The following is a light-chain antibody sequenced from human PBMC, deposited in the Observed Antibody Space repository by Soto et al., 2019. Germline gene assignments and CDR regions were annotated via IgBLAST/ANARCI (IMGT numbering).Light chain of an antibody. CDR1: SGSIDSNY. CDR3: QSYDSNQGVV. V-gene: IGLV6-57*03. Sequence: NFMLTQPHSVSESPGKTVTISCTRSSGSIDSNYVQWYQQRPGSAPTTVIYEDNQRPSGVPDRFSGSIDSSSNSASLTISGLKTEDEADYYCQSYDSNQGVVFGGGTKLTVL. CDR2: EDN. J-gene: IGLJ2*01.